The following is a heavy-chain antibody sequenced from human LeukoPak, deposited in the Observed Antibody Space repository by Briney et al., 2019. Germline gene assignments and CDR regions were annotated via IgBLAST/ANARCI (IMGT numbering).Heavy chain of an antibody. Sequence: GASVKVSCKASGYTFTSYDINWVRQATGQGLEWMGWMNPNSGNTGYAQKFQGRVTITRSTSISTAYMELSSLRSEDTAVYYCARVSRVDGPGIYWGQGTLVTVSS. V-gene: IGHV1-8*03. J-gene: IGHJ4*02. CDR3: ARVSRVDGPGIY. CDR1: GYTFTSYD. D-gene: IGHD3-10*01. CDR2: MNPNSGNT.